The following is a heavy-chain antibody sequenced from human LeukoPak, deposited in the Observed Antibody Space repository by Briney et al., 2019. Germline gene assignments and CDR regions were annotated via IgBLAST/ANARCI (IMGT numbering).Heavy chain of an antibody. J-gene: IGHJ4*02. CDR2: IWYDGSNK. Sequence: GGSLRLSCAASGFTFSTYNMNWVRQAPGKGLEWVAVIWYDGSNKYYADSVKGRFTISRDNSKNTLYLQMNSLRAEDTAVYYCARDFGMTTFDYWGQGTLVTVSS. CDR3: ARDFGMTTFDY. V-gene: IGHV3-33*08. CDR1: GFTFSTYN. D-gene: IGHD1-14*01.